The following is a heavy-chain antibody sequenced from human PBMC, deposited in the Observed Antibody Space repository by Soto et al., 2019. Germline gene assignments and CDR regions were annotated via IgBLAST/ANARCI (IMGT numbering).Heavy chain of an antibody. CDR1: GFTFSTYA. D-gene: IGHD4-4*01. V-gene: IGHV3-30-3*01. Sequence: QVRLVESGGGAVQPGDSLRLSCDASGFTFSTYALHWVRQAPGKGLEWVAFISYTGANQYYADSVKGRFTVSRDNSKNIAALQMTSLKPEDSAGYYCARDAFRYSRGTYYDHWGQGTLVTVSS. CDR3: ARDAFRYSRGTYYDH. J-gene: IGHJ4*02. CDR2: ISYTGANQ.